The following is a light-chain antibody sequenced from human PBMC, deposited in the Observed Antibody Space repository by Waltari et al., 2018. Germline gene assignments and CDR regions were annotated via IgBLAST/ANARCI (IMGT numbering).Light chain of an antibody. CDR1: QDISVF. CDR2: DAS. J-gene: IGKJ3*01. V-gene: IGKV1-33*01. Sequence: DLKMTQSPSSLSASLGDRVTMTCQASQDISVFLNWYQQKPRQAPNILVYDASILQAGVPSRFSGGGSGADFTLTISSLQPEDVATDYCEQYDDLPPFTFGPGTKVDLK. CDR3: EQYDDLPPFT.